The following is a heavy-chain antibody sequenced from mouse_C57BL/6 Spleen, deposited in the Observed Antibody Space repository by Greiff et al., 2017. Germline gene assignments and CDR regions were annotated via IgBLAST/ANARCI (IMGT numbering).Heavy chain of an antibody. D-gene: IGHD1-1*01. CDR1: GYTFTDYE. J-gene: IGHJ2*01. CDR3: TKGVVAGFDY. CDR2: IDPETGGT. V-gene: IGHV1-15*01. Sequence: QVQLQQSGAELVRPGASVTLSCKASGYTFTDYEMHWVKQTPVHGLEWIGAIDPETGGTAYNQKFKGKAILTADKSSSTAYMELRSLTSEDSAVYSCTKGVVAGFDYWGQGTTLTVSS.